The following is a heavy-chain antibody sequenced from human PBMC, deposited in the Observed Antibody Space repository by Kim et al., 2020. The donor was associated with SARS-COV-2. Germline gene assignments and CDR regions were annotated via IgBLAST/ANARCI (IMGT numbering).Heavy chain of an antibody. J-gene: IGHJ4*02. D-gene: IGHD3-10*01. V-gene: IGHV1-3*04. CDR3: AGGDNTRTQITTLRGAPLDC. Sequence: ASVKVSCKISGYTLTNYVVHWVRQAPGQSLEWLGWINTGTGDTRYSQRFQGRVTITRGTSANTAYMDLRGLGSEDTAVYYCAGGDNTRTQITTLRGAPLDCWGQGTLVTVSS. CDR2: INTGTGDT. CDR1: GYTLTNYV.